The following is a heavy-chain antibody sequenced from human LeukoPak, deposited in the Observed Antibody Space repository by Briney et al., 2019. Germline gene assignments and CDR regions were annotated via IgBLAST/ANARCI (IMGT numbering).Heavy chain of an antibody. J-gene: IGHJ4*02. Sequence: GGSLRLSCAASGFALSNAWMSWVRQAPGKGLEWVGRIKSKTDGGTTDYAAPVKGRFTISRDDSKNTLYLQMNSLKTEDTAVYYCTTGYLVGYYFDYWGQGTLVTVSS. CDR3: TTGYLVGYYFDY. CDR2: IKSKTDGGTT. D-gene: IGHD3-9*01. CDR1: GFALSNAW. V-gene: IGHV3-15*01.